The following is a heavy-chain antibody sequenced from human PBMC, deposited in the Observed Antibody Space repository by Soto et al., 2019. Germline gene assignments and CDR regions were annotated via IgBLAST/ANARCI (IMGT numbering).Heavy chain of an antibody. V-gene: IGHV3-30*03. Sequence: GGSLRLSCAASGFAFSNFGMHWVRQAPGKGLEWVASISNDRNIKYYADSVKGRFTISRDNPKNTLYLQMNSLRAEDTAVYYWAREYSIYGAFDYWGQGTLVTVSS. J-gene: IGHJ4*02. CDR3: AREYSIYGAFDY. D-gene: IGHD5-18*01. CDR1: GFAFSNFG. CDR2: ISNDRNIK.